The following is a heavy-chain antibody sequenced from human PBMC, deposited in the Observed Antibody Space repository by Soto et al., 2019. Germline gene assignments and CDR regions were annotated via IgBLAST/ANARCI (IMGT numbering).Heavy chain of an antibody. CDR2: INGGTGQT. CDR3: ARGKGMEENYYYYGLDI. Sequence: QVQVVQSGAEVKQPGASVKVSCKASGYSFSTYAMHWVRQAPGQSLEWMGWINGGTGQTKFSQRFQDRITITRDTSASTAYMELSSLRSEDTAVYYCARGKGMEENYYYYGLDIWGQGTTVTVSS. J-gene: IGHJ6*02. D-gene: IGHD1-1*01. V-gene: IGHV1-3*01. CDR1: GYSFSTYA.